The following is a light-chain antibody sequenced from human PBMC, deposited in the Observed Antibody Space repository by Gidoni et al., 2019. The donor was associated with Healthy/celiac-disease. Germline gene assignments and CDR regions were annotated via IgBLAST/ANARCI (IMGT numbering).Light chain of an antibody. CDR1: QSPLHSNGNNN. V-gene: IGKV2-28*01. CDR3: MQALQTPT. CDR2: LGS. J-gene: IGKJ1*01. Sequence: DIVMTQSPLSLSVTPGEPASISCSSSQSPLHSNGNNNLDWYLQKPGQSPRLLIYLGSHRASGVPDRFSGSGSGTDFTLKIGRVEAEDVGVYYCMQALQTPTFGQGTKVEIK.